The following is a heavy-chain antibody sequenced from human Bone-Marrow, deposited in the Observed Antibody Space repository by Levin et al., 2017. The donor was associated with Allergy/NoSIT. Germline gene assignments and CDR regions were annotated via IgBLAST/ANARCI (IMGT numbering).Heavy chain of an antibody. Sequence: SVKVSCKASGGTFSSYAISWVRQAPGQGLEWMGGIIPIFGTANYAQKFQGRVTITADESTSTAYMELSSLRSEDTAVYYCARWHDYGDYAGTRYYYYGMDVWGQGTTVTVSS. CDR2: IIPIFGTA. CDR3: ARWHDYGDYAGTRYYYYGMDV. CDR1: GGTFSSYA. J-gene: IGHJ6*02. V-gene: IGHV1-69*13. D-gene: IGHD4-17*01.